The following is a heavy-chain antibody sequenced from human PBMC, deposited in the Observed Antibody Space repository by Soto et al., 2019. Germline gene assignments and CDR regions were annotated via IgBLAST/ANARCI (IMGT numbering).Heavy chain of an antibody. CDR2: IYHSGST. CDR1: GGSISSSNW. V-gene: IGHV4-4*02. J-gene: IGHJ6*02. Sequence: SETLSLTCAVSGGSISSSNWWSWVRQPPGKGLEWIGEIYHSGSTNYNPSLKSRVTISVDKSKNQFSLKLSSVTAADTAVYYCARDRPYYDFWSGSGGDYYYGMDVWGQGTTVTVSS. D-gene: IGHD3-3*01. CDR3: ARDRPYYDFWSGSGGDYYYGMDV.